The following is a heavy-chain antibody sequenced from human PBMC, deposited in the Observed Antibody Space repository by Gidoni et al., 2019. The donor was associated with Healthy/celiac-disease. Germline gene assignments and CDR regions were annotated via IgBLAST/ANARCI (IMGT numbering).Heavy chain of an antibody. J-gene: IGHJ3*02. CDR2: IIPIFGTA. CDR1: GGTFSSYA. V-gene: IGHV1-69*01. CDR3: ARGYRGDGHDAFDI. Sequence: GGTFSSYAISWVRQAPGQGLEWMGGIIPIFGTANYAQKLQGRVTITADESTSTAYMELSSLRSEDTAVYYCARGYRGDGHDAFDIWGQGTMVTVSS. D-gene: IGHD5-12*01.